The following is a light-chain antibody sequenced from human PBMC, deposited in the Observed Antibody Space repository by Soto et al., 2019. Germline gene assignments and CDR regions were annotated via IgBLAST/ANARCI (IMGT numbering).Light chain of an antibody. CDR1: SSDVGGYDY. J-gene: IGLJ1*01. Sequence: QSVLPQPASVSGSPGQSITISCTGTSSDVGGYDYVSWYQQHPGKAPKLIIYEVSNRPSRVSNRFSGSKSGNTASLTISGLQAEDEAAYYCSSYTISNTFVFGTGTKVTVL. CDR3: SSYTISNTFV. V-gene: IGLV2-14*01. CDR2: EVS.